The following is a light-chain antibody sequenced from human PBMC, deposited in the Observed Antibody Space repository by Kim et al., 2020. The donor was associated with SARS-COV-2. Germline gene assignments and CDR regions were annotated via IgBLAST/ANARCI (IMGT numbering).Light chain of an antibody. V-gene: IGKV2-28*01. J-gene: IGKJ4*01. CDR2: LGS. CDR3: MQSLHTPFT. CDR1: QSLLHSNGYNY. Sequence: DIVMTQSPLSLPVTPGEPASISCRSSQSLLHSNGYNYLDWYLQKPGQSPQLLIYLGSYRASGVPDRFSGSGSGSGTDLTLKISRVEAEDVGVYYCMQSLHTPFTFGGGTKVDIK.